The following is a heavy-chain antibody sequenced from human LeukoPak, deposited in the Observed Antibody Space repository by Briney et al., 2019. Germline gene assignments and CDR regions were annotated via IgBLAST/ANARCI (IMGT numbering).Heavy chain of an antibody. V-gene: IGHV4-39*01. CDR3: ARQNYYDSSGFDY. CDR1: GGSISSSSYY. Sequence: SETLSLTCTVSGGSISSSSYYWGWIRQPPGKGLEWIGSIYYSGSTYYNPSLKSRVTISVDTSKNQFSLKLSSVAAADTAVYYCARQNYYDSSGFDYRGQGTLVTVSS. D-gene: IGHD3-22*01. CDR2: IYYSGST. J-gene: IGHJ4*02.